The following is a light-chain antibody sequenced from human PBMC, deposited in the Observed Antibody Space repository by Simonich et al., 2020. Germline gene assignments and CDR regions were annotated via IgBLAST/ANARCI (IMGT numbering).Light chain of an antibody. J-gene: IGKJ4*01. CDR2: GAS. CDR1: QSVSSN. V-gene: IGKV3-15*01. Sequence: EIVMTPSPATLSVSPGERATLSCRASQSVSSNLAWYQQKPGHAPRPLIYGASTRATGIPARFSGRGSGTEFTLTISSMQSEDFAVYYCQQYGSSPLTFGGGTKVEIK. CDR3: QQYGSSPLT.